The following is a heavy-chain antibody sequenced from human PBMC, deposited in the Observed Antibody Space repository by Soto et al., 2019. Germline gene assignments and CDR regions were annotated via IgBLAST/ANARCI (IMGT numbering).Heavy chain of an antibody. J-gene: IGHJ6*02. CDR1: GGTFSSFA. CDR2: TIPILGTA. V-gene: IGHV1-69*13. CDR3: ATGNALDI. Sequence: ASVKVSCKASGGTFSSFAINWVRQAPGQGPEWMGGTIPILGTANYAQKFQGRVTIIADETTNTASLELTSLSSEDTAVYYCATGNALDIWGQGTTVTVSS.